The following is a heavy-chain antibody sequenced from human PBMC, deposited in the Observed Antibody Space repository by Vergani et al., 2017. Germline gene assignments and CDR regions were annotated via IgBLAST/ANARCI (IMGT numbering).Heavy chain of an antibody. CDR2: ISWNSDSI. CDR1: GFTFNDYA. CDR3: AKVGRSEGAGTFGAFDI. J-gene: IGHJ3*02. V-gene: IGHV3-9*01. D-gene: IGHD6-19*01. Sequence: EVQLVESGGGLVQPGRSLRLSCAASGFTFNDYAMHWVRQAPGKGLEWVSSISWNSDSIGYADSVKGRFTISRDNAKNSLYLQMNSLKTEDTAVYYCAKVGRSEGAGTFGAFDIWGQ.